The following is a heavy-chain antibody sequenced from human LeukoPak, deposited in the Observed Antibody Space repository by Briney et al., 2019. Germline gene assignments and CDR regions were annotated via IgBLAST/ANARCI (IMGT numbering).Heavy chain of an antibody. Sequence: PGGSLRLSCAASGFTVRNNYMSWVRQAPGKGLEWVSVIHSGGTTNHADSVQGRFTISRDNSKTTVYLHMNSLRAEDTAVYYCARDSDSGYGPFASWGQGTLVTVSS. CDR3: ARDSDSGYGPFAS. CDR1: GFTVRNNY. J-gene: IGHJ4*02. V-gene: IGHV3-53*01. CDR2: IHSGGTT. D-gene: IGHD5-12*01.